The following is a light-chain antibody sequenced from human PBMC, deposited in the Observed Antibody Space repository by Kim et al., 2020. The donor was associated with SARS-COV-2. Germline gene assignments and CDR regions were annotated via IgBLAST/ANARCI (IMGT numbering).Light chain of an antibody. J-gene: IGKJ1*01. V-gene: IGKV3-15*01. CDR2: GAS. CDR1: QSVSSN. CDR3: QQYNNWPGT. Sequence: VSPGERATRSCRASQSVSSNLAWYQQKPGQAPRLLIYGASTRATGIPARFSGSGSGTEFTLTINSLQSEDFAVYYCQQYNNWPGTFGQGTKVEIK.